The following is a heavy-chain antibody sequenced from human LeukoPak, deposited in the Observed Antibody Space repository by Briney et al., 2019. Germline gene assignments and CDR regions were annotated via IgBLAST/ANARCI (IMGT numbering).Heavy chain of an antibody. V-gene: IGHV4-31*03. D-gene: IGHD3-10*01. J-gene: IGHJ5*02. CDR1: GGSISSGDYY. CDR3: ARVHSRLLELRWFDP. CDR2: IYYSGST. Sequence: SETLSLTCTVSGGSISSGDYYWSWIRQHPGKGLEWIGYIYYSGSTYYNPSLKSRVTISVDTSKNQFSLKLSSVTAADTAVYYCARVHSRLLELRWFDPWGQGTLVTVSS.